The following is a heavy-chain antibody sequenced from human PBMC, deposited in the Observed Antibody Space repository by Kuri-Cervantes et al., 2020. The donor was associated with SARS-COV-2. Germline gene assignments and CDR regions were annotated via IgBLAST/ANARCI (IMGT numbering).Heavy chain of an antibody. V-gene: IGHV4-59*01. CDR2: IYYSGST. CDR3: ARDRPDRSAASIVVPAAILFDY. D-gene: IGHD2-2*02. J-gene: IGHJ4*02. CDR1: GGSISSYY. Sequence: GSLRLSCTVSGGSISSYYWSWIRQPPGKGLEWIGYIYYSGSTNYNPSLKSRVTISVDTSKNQFSLKLSSVTAADTAVYYCARDRPDRSAASIVVPAAILFDYWGQGTLVTVSS.